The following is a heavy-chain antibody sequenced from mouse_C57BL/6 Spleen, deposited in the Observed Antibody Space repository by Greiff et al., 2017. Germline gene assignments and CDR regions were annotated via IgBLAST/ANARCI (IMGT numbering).Heavy chain of an antibody. CDR2: IDPEDGET. D-gene: IGHD1-1*01. J-gene: IGHJ1*03. CDR1: GFNIKDYY. CDR3: AAYYYGSTTHWYFDV. Sequence: VQLQQSGAELVKPGASVKLSCTASGFNIKDYYMHWVKQRTEQGLEWIGRIDPEDGETKYATKFQGKATITADTSSNTAYLQLSSLTSEDTAVYYCAAYYYGSTTHWYFDVWGTGTTVTVSS. V-gene: IGHV14-2*01.